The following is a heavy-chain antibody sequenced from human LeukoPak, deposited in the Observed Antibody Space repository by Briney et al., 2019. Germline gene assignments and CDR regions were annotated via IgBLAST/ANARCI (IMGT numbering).Heavy chain of an antibody. CDR3: ARDLKRAGAGY. J-gene: IGHJ4*02. Sequence: SETLSLTCTVSGGSTSSYYWSWIRQPPGKGLEWIGYIYYSGSTYYNPSLKSRVTISVDTSKNQFSLKLSSVTAADTAVYYCARDLKRAGAGYWGQGTLVTVSS. V-gene: IGHV4-59*12. D-gene: IGHD1-26*01. CDR1: GGSTSSYY. CDR2: IYYSGST.